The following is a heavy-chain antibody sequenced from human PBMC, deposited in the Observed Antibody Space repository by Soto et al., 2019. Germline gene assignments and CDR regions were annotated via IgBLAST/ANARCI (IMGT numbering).Heavy chain of an antibody. CDR2: INSDGSNT. Sequence: EVQLVESGGGLVQTGGSLRLSCAASGFILSSYCMHWVRQAPGKGLVWVSRINSDGSNTNYADSVKGRFTISRDNAKNTLYLQMNSLRAADTAVYYCARGGSLNWYFDLWGRGTLVTVSS. J-gene: IGHJ2*01. CDR3: ARGGSLNWYFDL. CDR1: GFILSSYC. D-gene: IGHD1-26*01. V-gene: IGHV3-74*01.